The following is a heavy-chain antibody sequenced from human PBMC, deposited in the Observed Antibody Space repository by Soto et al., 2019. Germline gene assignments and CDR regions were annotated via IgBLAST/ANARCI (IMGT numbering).Heavy chain of an antibody. CDR1: GFTVSSNY. CDR3: ARDLTGSLVPYNWFDP. CDR2: IYSGGST. Sequence: EVQLVESGGGLVQPGGSLRLSCAASGFTVSSNYMSWVRQAPGKGLEWVSVIYSGGSTYYADSVKGRFTISRDNSKNTLYLQMNSLRAEDTAVYYCARDLTGSLVPYNWFDPWGQGTLVTVSS. J-gene: IGHJ5*02. V-gene: IGHV3-66*01. D-gene: IGHD7-27*01.